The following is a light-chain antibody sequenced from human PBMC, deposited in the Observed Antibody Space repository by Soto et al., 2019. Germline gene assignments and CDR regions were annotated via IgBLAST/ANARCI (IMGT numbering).Light chain of an antibody. Sequence: EIVLTQSPGTLSLSPGERATLSCRASQTISNTFLAWYQQRPGQAPRLLIYGASGRAAGIPDRFSGSGSGTDFTLSISRLEPEDFAVYYCQQYGVSPTFGGGTKVAIK. CDR1: QTISNTF. CDR3: QQYGVSPT. J-gene: IGKJ4*01. CDR2: GAS. V-gene: IGKV3-20*01.